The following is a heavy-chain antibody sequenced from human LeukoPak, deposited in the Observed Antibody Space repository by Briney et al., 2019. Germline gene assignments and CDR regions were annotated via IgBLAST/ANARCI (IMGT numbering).Heavy chain of an antibody. Sequence: PSETLSLTCTVSGGSINSYYWNWIRQPPGKGLEWIGYVYSSGSTNYSPSLKSRVTISVDTSRSQFSLKLNSVTAADTAVYYCARDTRDGYRGAFDIWGQGTVVSVSS. V-gene: IGHV4-59*01. CDR2: VYSSGST. J-gene: IGHJ3*02. CDR3: ARDTRDGYRGAFDI. D-gene: IGHD5-24*01. CDR1: GGSINSYY.